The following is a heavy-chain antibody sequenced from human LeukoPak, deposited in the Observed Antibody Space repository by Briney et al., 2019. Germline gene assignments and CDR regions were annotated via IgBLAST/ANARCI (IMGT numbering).Heavy chain of an antibody. CDR3: ARSSGYYLYYFDY. CDR2: IYTSGST. CDR1: GGSISSGSYY. Sequence: SETLSLTCTVSGGSISSGSYYWSWIRQPAGKGLEWIGRIYTSGSTNYNPSLKSRVTISVDTSMNQFSLKLSSVTAADTAVYYCARSSGYYLYYFDYWGQGTLVTVSS. V-gene: IGHV4-61*02. J-gene: IGHJ4*02. D-gene: IGHD3-22*01.